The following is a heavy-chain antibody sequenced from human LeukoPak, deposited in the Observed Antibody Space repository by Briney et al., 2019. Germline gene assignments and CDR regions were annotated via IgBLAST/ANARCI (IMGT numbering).Heavy chain of an antibody. V-gene: IGHV3-30-3*01. CDR3: AREGPAAAPYYFDY. J-gene: IGHJ4*02. D-gene: IGHD6-13*01. Sequence: GRSLRLSCAASGFTFSSYAMHWVRQAPGKGLEWVAVISYDGSNKYYADSVKGRFTISRDNSKNTLYLQMNSLRAEDTAVYYCAREGPAAAPYYFDYWGQGTLVTVSS. CDR2: ISYDGSNK. CDR1: GFTFSSYA.